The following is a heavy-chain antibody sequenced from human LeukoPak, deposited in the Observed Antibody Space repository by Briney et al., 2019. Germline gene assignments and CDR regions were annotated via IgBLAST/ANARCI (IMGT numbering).Heavy chain of an antibody. CDR1: GGAFSGYA. V-gene: IGHV1-69*10. CDR2: FIPILGTA. J-gene: IGHJ6*04. CDR3: AGIPVFGVVLHQEPV. Sequence: SVKVSCKPSGGAFSGYALNWVRQAPGQGLVWMGVFIPILGTANCTQKFQGRVTITADISTNTVYMELSSLRSEDTAVYFCAGIPVFGVVLHQEPVWGKGTTVTVSS. D-gene: IGHD3-3*01.